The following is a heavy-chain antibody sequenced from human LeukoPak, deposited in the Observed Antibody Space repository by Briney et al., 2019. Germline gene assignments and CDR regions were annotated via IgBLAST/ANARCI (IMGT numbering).Heavy chain of an antibody. J-gene: IGHJ2*01. V-gene: IGHV4-38-2*02. Sequence: PSETLSLTCTVSGYSISSGYYWGWIRQPPGKGLEWIGSIYHSGSTYYNPSLKSRVTISVGTSKNQFSLKLSSVTAADTAVYYCARGLTTVTTSPNWYFDLWGRGTLVTVSS. D-gene: IGHD4-17*01. CDR1: GYSISSGYY. CDR2: IYHSGST. CDR3: ARGLTTVTTSPNWYFDL.